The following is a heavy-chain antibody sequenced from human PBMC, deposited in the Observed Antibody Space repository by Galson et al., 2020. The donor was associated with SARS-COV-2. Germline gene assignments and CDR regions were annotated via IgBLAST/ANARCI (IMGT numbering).Heavy chain of an antibody. CDR2: IYYSGST. Sequence: GSISSYYWSWIRQPPGKGLEWIGYIYYSGSTNYNPSLKSRVTISVDTSKNQFSLKLSSVTAADTAVYYCARYYDSSGYAGDYFDYWGQGTLVTVSS. J-gene: IGHJ4*02. D-gene: IGHD3-22*01. V-gene: IGHV4-59*01. CDR3: ARYYDSSGYAGDYFDY. CDR1: GSISSYY.